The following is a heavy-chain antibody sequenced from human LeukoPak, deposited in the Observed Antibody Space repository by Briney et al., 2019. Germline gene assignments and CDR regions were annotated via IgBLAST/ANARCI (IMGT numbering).Heavy chain of an antibody. D-gene: IGHD2-21*02. V-gene: IGHV1-46*01. CDR1: GYTFTSYY. J-gene: IGHJ4*02. CDR2: INPSGGST. CDR3: AREGQTYCGGDCSSPVDY. Sequence: ASVKVSCKASGYTFTSYYMHWVRQAPGQGLERMGIINPSGGSTSYAQKFQGRVTMTRDTSTSTVYMELSSLRSEDTAVYYCAREGQTYCGGDCSSPVDYWGQGTLVTVSS.